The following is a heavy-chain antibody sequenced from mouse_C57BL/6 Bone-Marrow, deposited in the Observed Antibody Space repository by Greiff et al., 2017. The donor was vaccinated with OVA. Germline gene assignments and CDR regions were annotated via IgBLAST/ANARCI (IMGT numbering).Heavy chain of an antibody. D-gene: IGHD2-4*01. J-gene: IGHJ3*01. Sequence: VQLQQSGPELVKPGASVKISCKASGYTFTDYYMNWVKQSHGKSLEWIGDINPNNGGPSYNQKFKGKATLTVDKSSSTAYMELRSLTSEDSAVYYCAREGLRRRFAYWGQGTLVTVSA. V-gene: IGHV1-26*01. CDR2: INPNNGGP. CDR3: AREGLRRRFAY. CDR1: GYTFTDYY.